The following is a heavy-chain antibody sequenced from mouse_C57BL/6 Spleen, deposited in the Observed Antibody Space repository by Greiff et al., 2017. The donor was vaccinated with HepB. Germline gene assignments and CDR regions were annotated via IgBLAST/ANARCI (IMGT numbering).Heavy chain of an antibody. CDR1: GYAFSSSW. D-gene: IGHD3-2*02. Sequence: VKLMESGPELVKPGASVKISCKASGYAFSSSWMNWVKQRPGKGLEWIGRIYPGDGDTNYNGKFKGKATLTADQSSSTAYMQLSSLTSEDSAVYFCARNVDSSGHYYAMDYWGQGTSVTVSS. V-gene: IGHV1-82*01. CDR2: IYPGDGDT. CDR3: ARNVDSSGHYYAMDY. J-gene: IGHJ4*01.